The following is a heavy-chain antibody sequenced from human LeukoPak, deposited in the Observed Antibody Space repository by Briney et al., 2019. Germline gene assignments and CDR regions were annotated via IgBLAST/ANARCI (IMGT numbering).Heavy chain of an antibody. J-gene: IGHJ6*02. D-gene: IGHD3-16*01. CDR2: IGSSSSYI. V-gene: IGHV3-21*04. CDR1: GFIFSNYN. CDR3: VRGGGLDV. Sequence: PGGSLRLSCAASGFIFSNYNMNWVRQAPGKGLEWVSSIGSSSSYIYYADSVRGRFTISRDNADNSLYLQMSNLRAEDTAVYFCVRGGGLDVWGQGATVTVSS.